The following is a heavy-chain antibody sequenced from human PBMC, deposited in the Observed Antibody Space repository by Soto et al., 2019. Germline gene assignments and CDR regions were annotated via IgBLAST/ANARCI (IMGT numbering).Heavy chain of an antibody. CDR1: GGTFSSYA. J-gene: IGHJ6*03. CDR2: IIPIFGTA. Sequence: SVKVSCKASGGTFSSYAISWVRQAPGQGLEWMGGIIPIFGTANYAQKFQGRVTMTRDKSTSTVYMELSSLRSEDTAVYYCARDGYSSRGHYMDVWGKGTTVTVSS. CDR3: ARDGYSSRGHYMDV. V-gene: IGHV1-69*05. D-gene: IGHD6-13*01.